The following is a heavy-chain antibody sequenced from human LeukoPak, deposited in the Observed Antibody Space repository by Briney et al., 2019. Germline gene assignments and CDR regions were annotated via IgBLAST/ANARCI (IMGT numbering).Heavy chain of an antibody. V-gene: IGHV3-15*01. CDR1: GFTFNNAW. D-gene: IGHD2-15*01. Sequence: GGSLRLSCAASGFTFNNAWMSWVRQAPGKGLEWVGRIKSKTDGGTTDNAAPVKGRFTISRDNAKRSVYLQMNSLGVEDTAIYYCARDIHSVAFDIWGQGTVVTVSS. CDR2: IKSKTDGGTT. J-gene: IGHJ3*02. CDR3: ARDIHSVAFDI.